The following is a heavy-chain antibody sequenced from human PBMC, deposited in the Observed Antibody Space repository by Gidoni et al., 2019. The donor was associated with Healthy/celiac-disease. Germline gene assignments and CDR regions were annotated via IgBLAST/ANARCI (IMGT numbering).Heavy chain of an antibody. D-gene: IGHD3-22*01. J-gene: IGHJ4*02. Sequence: EVQLLESGGGLVQPGGSVRPSCAACGFTFSSYDMSWVRQAPGKGLEWVSAISGSGGSKYYADPVKGRFTISRDNYKNTLYLQINSLRAEDTAVYYCAKVNLVVVTYYFDYWGQGTLVTVSS. CDR3: AKVNLVVVTYYFDY. CDR2: ISGSGGSK. CDR1: GFTFSSYD. V-gene: IGHV3-23*01.